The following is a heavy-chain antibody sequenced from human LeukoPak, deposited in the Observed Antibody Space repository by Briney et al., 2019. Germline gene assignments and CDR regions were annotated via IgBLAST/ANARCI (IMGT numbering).Heavy chain of an antibody. D-gene: IGHD3-10*01. J-gene: IGHJ5*02. CDR2: MYAADSDT. CDR1: AYSSTSYW. CDR3: ARLEFGGLYP. V-gene: IGHV5-51*01. Sequence: GESLKISSKGSAYSSTSYWIGWVGQMPGKGREWTGIMYAADSDTRYSPSFQGQVTISADKSIRTAYLQRSRLKASDTAMYYCARLEFGGLYPWGQGTLVTVSS.